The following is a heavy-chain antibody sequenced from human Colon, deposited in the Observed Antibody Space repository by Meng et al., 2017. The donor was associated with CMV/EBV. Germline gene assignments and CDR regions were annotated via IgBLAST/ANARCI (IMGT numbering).Heavy chain of an antibody. CDR3: ATGSVAADGKGY. CDR2: INPKTGNP. CDR1: GYHFNRDN. V-gene: IGHV7-4-1*02. J-gene: IGHJ4*02. Sequence: CKAYGYHFNRDNINWVRQATGQWLEWMGYINPKTGNPTYGQGFTGRFVFSLDTSVSTAYLQISSLKAEDTAVYYCATGSVAADGKGYWGQGTLVTVSS. D-gene: IGHD6-13*01.